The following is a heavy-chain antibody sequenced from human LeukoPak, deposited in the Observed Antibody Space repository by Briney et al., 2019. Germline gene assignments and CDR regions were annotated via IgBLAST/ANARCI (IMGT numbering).Heavy chain of an antibody. Sequence: GGSLRLSCAASGFTFSSYSMNWVRQAPGKGLEWVSSISSSSSYIYYADSVKGRFTISRDNAKNSLYLQMNSLRAEDTAVYYCARDRSELVLYYYHMDVWGKGTTVTVSS. J-gene: IGHJ6*03. D-gene: IGHD6-6*01. CDR2: ISSSSSYI. V-gene: IGHV3-21*01. CDR3: ARDRSELVLYYYHMDV. CDR1: GFTFSSYS.